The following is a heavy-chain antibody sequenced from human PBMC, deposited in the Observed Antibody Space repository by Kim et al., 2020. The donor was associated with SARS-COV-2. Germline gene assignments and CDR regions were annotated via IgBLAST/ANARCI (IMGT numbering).Heavy chain of an antibody. D-gene: IGHD3-3*01. V-gene: IGHV4-39*01. Sequence: SETLSLICTVSGGSLSSSSYYWGWIRQTPGKGLEWIGSIYDSGSTYYNPSLKCRVYISVDTSKNQFSLKLSSVTAADTAVYYCARLGYDFWSGYPLAFDIWGQGKIVTVSS. CDR3: ARLGYDFWSGYPLAFDI. J-gene: IGHJ3*02. CDR2: IYDSGST. CDR1: GGSLSSSSYY.